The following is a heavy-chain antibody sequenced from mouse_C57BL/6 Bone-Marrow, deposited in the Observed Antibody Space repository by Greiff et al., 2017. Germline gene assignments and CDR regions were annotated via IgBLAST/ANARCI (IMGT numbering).Heavy chain of an antibody. Sequence: QVQLQQPGAELVKPGASVKLSCKASGYTFTSYWMHWVKQRPGQGLEWIGMIHPNSGSTNYNEKFKSRATLTVDKSSSTAYMQLSSLTSEDSAVXYGARYYGSSLYAMDYWGQGTSVTVSS. V-gene: IGHV1-64*01. CDR3: ARYYGSSLYAMDY. CDR1: GYTFTSYW. D-gene: IGHD1-1*01. J-gene: IGHJ4*01. CDR2: IHPNSGST.